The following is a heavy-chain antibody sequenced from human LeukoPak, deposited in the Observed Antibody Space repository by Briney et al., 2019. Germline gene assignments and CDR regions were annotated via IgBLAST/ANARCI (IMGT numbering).Heavy chain of an antibody. J-gene: IGHJ6*03. D-gene: IGHD1-1*01. V-gene: IGHV1-2*02. Sequence: GASVKVSCKASGYTFTGYYMHWVRQAPGQGLEWMGWINPNSGGTNYAQKFQGRVTMTRDTSISTAYMELSRLRSDDTAVYYCATAKNWNDRLYYYYYMDVWGKGTTVTISS. CDR3: ATAKNWNDRLYYYYYMDV. CDR1: GYTFTGYY. CDR2: INPNSGGT.